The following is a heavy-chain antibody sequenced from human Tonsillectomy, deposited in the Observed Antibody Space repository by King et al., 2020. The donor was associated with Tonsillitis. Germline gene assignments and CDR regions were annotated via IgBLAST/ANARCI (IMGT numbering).Heavy chain of an antibody. V-gene: IGHV4-59*01. CDR3: ARGGRYDSSGYYPLGY. J-gene: IGHJ4*02. CDR2: IYYSGST. Sequence: VQLQESGPGLVKPSETLSLTCTVSGGSISSYYWSWIRQPPGKGLEWIGYIYYSGSTNYNPSLTSRVTISVDTSKNQFSLKLSSVTAADTAVYYCARGGRYDSSGYYPLGYWGQGTLVTVSS. CDR1: GGSISSYY. D-gene: IGHD3-22*01.